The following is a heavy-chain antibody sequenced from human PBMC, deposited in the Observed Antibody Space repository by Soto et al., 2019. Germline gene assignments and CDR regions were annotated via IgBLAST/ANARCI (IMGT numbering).Heavy chain of an antibody. CDR2: TGGGENDR. V-gene: IGHV3-23*01. CDR3: VQDRMPHSSVWDPFDI. CDR1: GFTFNIFA. D-gene: IGHD2-15*01. J-gene: IGHJ3*02. Sequence: PGGSLRLSCAASGFTFNIFAMSWVRQAPGKGLEWVSSTGGGENDRYYADSVKGRFTISRENSKSTVFLQMNSLRAEDTAIYYCVQDRMPHSSVWDPFDIWGHGTMVTVSS.